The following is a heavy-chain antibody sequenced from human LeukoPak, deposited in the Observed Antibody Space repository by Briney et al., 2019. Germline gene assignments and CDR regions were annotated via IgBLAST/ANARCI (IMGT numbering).Heavy chain of an antibody. D-gene: IGHD2-21*02. J-gene: IGHJ5*02. V-gene: IGHV1-69*13. Sequence: SVKVSCKASGGTFSSYAISWVRQAPGQGLEWMGGIIPIFGTANYAQKFQGRVTITADESTSTAYMELSSLRSEDTAVYYCARGGLVRCGGDCPYNWFDPWGQGTLVTVSS. CDR1: GGTFSSYA. CDR3: ARGGLVRCGGDCPYNWFDP. CDR2: IIPIFGTA.